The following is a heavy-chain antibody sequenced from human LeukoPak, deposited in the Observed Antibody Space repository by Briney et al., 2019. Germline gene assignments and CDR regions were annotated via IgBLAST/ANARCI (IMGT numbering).Heavy chain of an antibody. CDR1: GGSITTYN. J-gene: IGHJ6*02. V-gene: IGHV4-4*07. CDR2: IYTSGST. D-gene: IGHD3-22*01. CDR3: ARGINARSGYRDVLYYYYYGMDV. Sequence: SETLSLTCTVSGGSITTYNWSWIRRPAGKGLEWIGRIYTSGSTNYNPSLKSRVTMSVDTSKNQFSLKLSSVTAADTAVYYCARGINARSGYRDVLYYYYYGMDVWGQGTTVTVSS.